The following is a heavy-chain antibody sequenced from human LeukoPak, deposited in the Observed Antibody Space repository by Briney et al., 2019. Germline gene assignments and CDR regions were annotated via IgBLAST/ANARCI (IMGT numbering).Heavy chain of an antibody. CDR1: GGSISSGDYY. D-gene: IGHD3-22*01. CDR2: IYYSGST. V-gene: IGHV4-30-4*01. CDR3: ARGIYYDSSGYYFDY. J-gene: IGHJ4*02. Sequence: PSETLPLTCTVSGGSISSGDYYWSWIRQPPGKGLEWIGYIYYSGSTYYNPSLKSRVTISVDTSKNQFSLKLSSVTAADTAVYYCARGIYYDSSGYYFDYWGQGTLVTVSS.